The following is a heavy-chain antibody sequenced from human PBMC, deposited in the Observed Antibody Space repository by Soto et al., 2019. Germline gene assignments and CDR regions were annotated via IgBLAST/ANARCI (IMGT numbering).Heavy chain of an antibody. Sequence: QVQLVESEGGVVQPGRSLRLSCAASGFTFSSYAMHWVRQAPGKGLEWVAVISYDGSNKYYADSVKGRFTISRDNSKNTLYLQMNSLRAEDTAVYYCASLLGYCSGGSCYGWGQGTLVTVSS. V-gene: IGHV3-30-3*01. CDR1: GFTFSSYA. J-gene: IGHJ4*02. CDR3: ASLLGYCSGGSCYG. CDR2: ISYDGSNK. D-gene: IGHD2-15*01.